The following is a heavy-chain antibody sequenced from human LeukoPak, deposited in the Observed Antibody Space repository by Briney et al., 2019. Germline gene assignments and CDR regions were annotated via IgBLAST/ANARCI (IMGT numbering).Heavy chain of an antibody. Sequence: SETLSLTCAVSGTSFSSYYWRWIRQPPGKGLEWIGEVNHSGYTNDNPSLKSRVTISVDTSKNQFSLRLRSVTAADTGVYFCARMATGHDFWGQGTLVTVSS. D-gene: IGHD5-12*01. CDR2: VNHSGYT. J-gene: IGHJ4*02. V-gene: IGHV4-34*01. CDR3: ARMATGHDF. CDR1: GTSFSSYY.